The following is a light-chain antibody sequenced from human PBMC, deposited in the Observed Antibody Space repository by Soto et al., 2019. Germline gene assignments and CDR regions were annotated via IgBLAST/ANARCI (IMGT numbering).Light chain of an antibody. CDR3: SSYTSSSTVI. V-gene: IGLV2-14*01. CDR2: YVS. J-gene: IGLJ2*01. CDR1: SSDVGGYNY. Sequence: QSVLTQPASVSGSPGQSITISCTGTSSDVGGYNYVSWYLQHPGKAPKLMIYYVSDRPSGISNRFSGSKSGNTASLTISGLQAEDEGDYYCSSYTSSSTVIFGGGTKVTVL.